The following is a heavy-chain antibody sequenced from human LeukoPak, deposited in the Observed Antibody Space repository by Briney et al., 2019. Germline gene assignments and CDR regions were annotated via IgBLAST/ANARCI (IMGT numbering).Heavy chain of an antibody. CDR2: ISSSSSYI. V-gene: IGHV3-21*01. D-gene: IGHD6-13*01. CDR1: GFTFSSYS. CDR3: ARPLAAAGLYYFDY. J-gene: IGHJ4*02. Sequence: GGSLRLSCAASGFTFSSYSMNWVRQAPGKGLEWVSSISSSSSYIYYADSVKGRFTISRDNAKNALYLQMNSLRAEDTAVYYCARPLAAAGLYYFDYWGQGTLVTVSS.